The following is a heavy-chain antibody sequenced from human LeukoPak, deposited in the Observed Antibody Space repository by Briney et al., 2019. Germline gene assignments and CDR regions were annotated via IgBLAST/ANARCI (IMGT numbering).Heavy chain of an antibody. J-gene: IGHJ4*02. V-gene: IGHV3-64D*06. CDR1: GFTFSSYA. Sequence: GRSLRLSYSASGFTFSSYAMHWVRQAPGKGLEYVSAISSNGGGTYYADSVKGRFTISRDNSKNTLYLQMSSLRAEDTAVYYCVKYIVATLSYWGQGTLVTVSS. D-gene: IGHD5-12*01. CDR3: VKYIVATLSY. CDR2: ISSNGGGT.